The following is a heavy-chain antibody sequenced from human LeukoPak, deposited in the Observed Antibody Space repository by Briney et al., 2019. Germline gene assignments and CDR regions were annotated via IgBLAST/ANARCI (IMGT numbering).Heavy chain of an antibody. CDR3: TKDIQSLARNYYDSSGYAFDI. J-gene: IGHJ3*02. D-gene: IGHD3-22*01. Sequence: GGSLRLCCAASGFTFDDYAMHWVRQAPGKGLEWVSLISGDGGSTCYADSVKGRFTISRDNSKNSLYLQMNSLRTEDTALYYCTKDIQSLARNYYDSSGYAFDIWGQGTMVTVSS. V-gene: IGHV3-43*02. CDR1: GFTFDDYA. CDR2: ISGDGGST.